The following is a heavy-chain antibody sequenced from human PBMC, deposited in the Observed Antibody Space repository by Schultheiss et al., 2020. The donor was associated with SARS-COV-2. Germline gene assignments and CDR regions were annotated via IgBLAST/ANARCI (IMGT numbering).Heavy chain of an antibody. V-gene: IGHV4-34*01. D-gene: IGHD6-19*01. Sequence: SQTLSLTCAVYGGSFSGYYWSWIRQPPGKGLEWIGEINHSGSTNYNPSLKSRVTISVDRSKNQFSLNLSSVTAADTAVYYCARRTGAAVADSIDYWGQGTLVTVSS. CDR1: GGSFSGYY. J-gene: IGHJ4*02. CDR2: INHSGST. CDR3: ARRTGAAVADSIDY.